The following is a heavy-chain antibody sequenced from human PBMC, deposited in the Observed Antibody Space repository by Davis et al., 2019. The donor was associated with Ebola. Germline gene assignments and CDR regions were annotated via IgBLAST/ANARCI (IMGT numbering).Heavy chain of an antibody. Sequence: PSETLSLTCAVYGGSFSGYYWSWIRQPPGKGLEWIGEINHSGSTNYNPSLKSRVTISVDTSKNQVSLKLTSVTAADTAIYYCASGYYTGKFDYWGQGTLVAVSS. CDR2: INHSGST. V-gene: IGHV4-34*01. CDR1: GGSFSGYY. CDR3: ASGYYTGKFDY. J-gene: IGHJ4*02. D-gene: IGHD3-3*01.